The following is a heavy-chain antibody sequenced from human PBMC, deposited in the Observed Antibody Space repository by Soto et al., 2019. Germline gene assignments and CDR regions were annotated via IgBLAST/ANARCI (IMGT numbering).Heavy chain of an antibody. V-gene: IGHV3-30-3*01. CDR3: ARDRQLGPIYYGMDV. Sequence: QVQLVESGGGVVQPGRSLRLSCAASGFTFSSYAMHWVRQAPGKGLEWVAVISYDGSNKYYADSVKGRFTISRDNSKNTLYLQMNSLRAEDTAVSYCARDRQLGPIYYGMDVWGQGTTVTVSS. CDR2: ISYDGSNK. CDR1: GFTFSSYA. D-gene: IGHD6-6*01. J-gene: IGHJ6*02.